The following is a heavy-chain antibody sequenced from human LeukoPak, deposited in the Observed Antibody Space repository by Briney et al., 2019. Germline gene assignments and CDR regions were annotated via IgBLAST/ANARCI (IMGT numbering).Heavy chain of an antibody. Sequence: GGSLRLSCAASGFTFTSYKMNWVRQAPGKGLEWVSYINSDGTTIYYADSVKGRFTISRDYAKNSLYLQMNSLRAEDTAIYYCARERAVAGAGFDYWGQGTLVTVSS. J-gene: IGHJ4*02. CDR3: ARERAVAGAGFDY. D-gene: IGHD6-19*01. CDR1: GFTFTSYK. V-gene: IGHV3-48*03. CDR2: INSDGTTI.